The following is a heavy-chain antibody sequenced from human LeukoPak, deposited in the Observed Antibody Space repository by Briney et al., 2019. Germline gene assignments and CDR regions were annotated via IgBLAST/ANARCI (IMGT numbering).Heavy chain of an antibody. CDR2: ISISGDIK. V-gene: IGHV3-48*03. CDR3: ARDLAWSPDF. J-gene: IGHJ4*02. D-gene: IGHD3-3*01. CDR1: GFTFTNND. Sequence: PGGSLRLSCAASGFTFTNNDFHWVRQAPGKGLEWISYISISGDIKNYADSVKGRFAISRGDAKSSVYLQVDSLRAEDTAVYYCARDLAWSPDFWGQGTLVTVSS.